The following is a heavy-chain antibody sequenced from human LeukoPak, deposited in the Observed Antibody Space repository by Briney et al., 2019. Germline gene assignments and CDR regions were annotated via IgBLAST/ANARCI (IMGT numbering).Heavy chain of an antibody. CDR2: ISGSAGRT. J-gene: IGHJ4*02. V-gene: IGHV3-23*01. Sequence: GGSLRLSCAASGSTFSSYAMNRVRQAPGKGLEWGSGISGSAGRTRYADPGKGRLSISRDKSKNRLYLQMNSLRAEDTALYYCAKVSVAGYDSGAHFDHWGRGTPVTVSS. CDR1: GSTFSSYA. CDR3: AKVSVAGYDSGAHFDH. D-gene: IGHD3-22*01.